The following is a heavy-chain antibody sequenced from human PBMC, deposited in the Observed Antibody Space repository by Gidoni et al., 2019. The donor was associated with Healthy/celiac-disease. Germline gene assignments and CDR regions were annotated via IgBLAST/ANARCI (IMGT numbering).Heavy chain of an antibody. Sequence: QVQLVESGGGGVQPGRSLRLSCAASGFTFSSYGMHWVRQAPGKGLEWVAVISYDGSNKYYADSVKGRFTISRDNSKNTLYLQMNSLRAEDTAVYYCAKDLAYYYGMDVWGQGTTVTVSS. CDR1: GFTFSSYG. CDR2: ISYDGSNK. J-gene: IGHJ6*02. CDR3: AKDLAYYYGMDV. V-gene: IGHV3-30*18.